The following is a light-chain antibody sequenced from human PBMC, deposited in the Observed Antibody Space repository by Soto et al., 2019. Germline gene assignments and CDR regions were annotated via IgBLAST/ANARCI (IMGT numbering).Light chain of an antibody. CDR3: QQRKSYPIT. CDR2: TAY. Sequence: DIQLTQSPSFLSASVGDRVTITCRASQDINTYLAWYQQKPGKATKLLIFTAYTLQNGIPSRFSGSGSGTEFTVTITSLQPEDFATYYCQQRKSYPITFGQRTRLEIK. CDR1: QDINTY. J-gene: IGKJ5*01. V-gene: IGKV1-9*01.